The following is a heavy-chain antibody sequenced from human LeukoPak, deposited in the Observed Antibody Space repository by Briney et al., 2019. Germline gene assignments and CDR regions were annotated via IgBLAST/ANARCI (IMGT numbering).Heavy chain of an antibody. CDR1: GGTFSSYT. J-gene: IGHJ5*02. CDR2: IIPILGIA. V-gene: IGHV1-69*04. CDR3: ERDDPITCSSTSCYENWFDP. Sequence: GASVKVSCKASGGTFSSYTISWVRQAPGQGLEWMGRIIPILGIANYAQKFQGRVTITADKSTSTAYMELSSLRSEDTAVYYCERDDPITCSSTSCYENWFDPWGQGTLVTVSS. D-gene: IGHD2-2*01.